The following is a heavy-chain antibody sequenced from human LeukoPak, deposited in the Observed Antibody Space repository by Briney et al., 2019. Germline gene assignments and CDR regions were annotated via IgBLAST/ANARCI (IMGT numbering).Heavy chain of an antibody. CDR3: ATGELWLQN. V-gene: IGHV4-31*03. Sequence: SETLSLTCTVSGGSISSGGYYWSWIRQHPGKGLEWIGYTYNDGSTFYNPSLKSRVTISVDTSKNQFSLKLSSVTAADTDVYYCATGELWLQNWGQGTLVTVSS. D-gene: IGHD3-16*02. CDR1: GGSISSGGYY. CDR2: TYNDGST. J-gene: IGHJ4*02.